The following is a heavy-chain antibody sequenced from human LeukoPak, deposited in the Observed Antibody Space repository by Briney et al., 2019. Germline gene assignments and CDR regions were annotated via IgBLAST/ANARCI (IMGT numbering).Heavy chain of an antibody. CDR2: IYYSGST. CDR1: GGSISSYY. V-gene: IGHV4-59*01. CDR3: ARRSEAGWYFDL. Sequence: SETLSLTCTVSGGSISSYYWSWIRQPPGKGLEWIGYIYYSGSTNYNPSLKSRVTISVDTSKNQFSLKLSSVTAADTAVYYCARRSEAGWYFDLWGRGTLVTVSS. J-gene: IGHJ2*01. D-gene: IGHD2-15*01.